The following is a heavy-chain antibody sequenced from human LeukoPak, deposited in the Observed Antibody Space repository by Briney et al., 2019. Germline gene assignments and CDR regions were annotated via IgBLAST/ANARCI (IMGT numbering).Heavy chain of an antibody. J-gene: IGHJ4*02. CDR1: GYSISNSYY. V-gene: IGHV4-38-2*02. CDR2: FYHSGRT. Sequence: SETLSLTCTVSGYSISNSYYWGWVRQPPGKGLEWVGNFYHSGRTYYNSSLKSRVTMSVDMAKNQFSLKLSSVTAADTAVYYCARAPNRYDYVWGSYRPDYWGQGTLVTVSS. D-gene: IGHD3-16*02. CDR3: ARAPNRYDYVWGSYRPDY.